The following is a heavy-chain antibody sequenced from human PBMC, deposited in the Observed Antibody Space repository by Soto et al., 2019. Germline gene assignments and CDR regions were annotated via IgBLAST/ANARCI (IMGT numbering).Heavy chain of an antibody. Sequence: DSLKISCKGSGYSFTSYWISWVRQMPGKGLEWMGRIDPSDSYTNYSPSFQGHVTISADKSISTAYLQWSSLKASDTAMYYCPRLVDTAMVSYEESRYAMGVWGQAITVTGSS. V-gene: IGHV5-10-1*01. CDR3: PRLVDTAMVSYEESRYAMGV. D-gene: IGHD5-18*01. CDR2: IDPSDSYT. CDR1: GYSFTSYW. J-gene: IGHJ6*02.